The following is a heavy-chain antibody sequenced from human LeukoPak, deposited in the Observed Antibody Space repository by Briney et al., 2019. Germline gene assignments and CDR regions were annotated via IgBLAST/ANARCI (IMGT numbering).Heavy chain of an antibody. CDR1: GFTFSSYW. CDR3: ASGQTATFDN. CDR2: INTDGSHT. Sequence: GGSLRLSCAASGFTFSSYWMHWVRQAPGKGLVWVSSINTDGSHTRYADSVKGRFTISRDNAKNTVYLQMSSLRAEDTAVYYCASGQTATFDNWGQGTLVTVSS. V-gene: IGHV3-74*01. J-gene: IGHJ4*02. D-gene: IGHD1-1*01.